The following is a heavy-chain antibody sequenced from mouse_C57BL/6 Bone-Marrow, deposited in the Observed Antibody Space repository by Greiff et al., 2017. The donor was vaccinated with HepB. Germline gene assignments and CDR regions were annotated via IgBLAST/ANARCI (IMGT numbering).Heavy chain of an antibody. D-gene: IGHD2-4*01. CDR1: GYTFTSYG. Sequence: VQLQESGAELARPGASVKLSCKASGYTFTSYGISWVKQRTGQGLEWIGEIYPRSGNTYYNEKFKGKATLTADKSSSTAYMELRSLTSEDSAVYFCARYHYEYAMDYWGQGTSVTVSS. J-gene: IGHJ4*01. CDR2: IYPRSGNT. V-gene: IGHV1-81*01. CDR3: ARYHYEYAMDY.